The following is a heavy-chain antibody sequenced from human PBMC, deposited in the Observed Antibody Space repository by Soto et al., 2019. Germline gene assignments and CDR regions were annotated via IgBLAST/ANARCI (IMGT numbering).Heavy chain of an antibody. CDR1: GFTFDDYA. D-gene: IGHD6-13*01. Sequence: PGGSLRLSCAASGFTFDDYAMHWVRQAPGKGLEWVSGISWNSGSIGYADSVKGRFTISRDNAKNSLYLQMNSLRAEDTALYYCAKDKAAAGLNYFDYWGQGTLVTVSS. J-gene: IGHJ4*02. CDR2: ISWNSGSI. V-gene: IGHV3-9*01. CDR3: AKDKAAAGLNYFDY.